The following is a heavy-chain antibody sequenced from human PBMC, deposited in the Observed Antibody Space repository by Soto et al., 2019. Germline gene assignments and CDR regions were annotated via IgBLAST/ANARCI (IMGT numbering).Heavy chain of an antibody. CDR1: GFSLSTSGVG. Sequence: QITLKESGPTLVKPTQTLTLTCTFSGFSLSTSGVGVGWIRQPPGKALELLALIYWNDDKRYSPSLKSRLTITKDPSKNQVVLTMTNMDPVDTATYYCAHIVGAPSRRYFDYWGQGTLVTVSS. D-gene: IGHD1-26*01. CDR2: IYWNDDK. J-gene: IGHJ4*02. CDR3: AHIVGAPSRRYFDY. V-gene: IGHV2-5*01.